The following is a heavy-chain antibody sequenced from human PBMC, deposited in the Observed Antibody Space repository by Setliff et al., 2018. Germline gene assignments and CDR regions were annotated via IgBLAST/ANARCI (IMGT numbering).Heavy chain of an antibody. CDR2: INPNRDDT. CDR1: GYSFSDFY. J-gene: IGHJ4*02. V-gene: IGHV1-2*02. D-gene: IGHD1-26*01. Sequence: ASVKVSCKASGYSFSDFYMHWVRQVPGRGPEWMGSINPNRDDTKYAQKFQHRILMAKDTSLNTVYVELSSLRSDDTSTYYCARDGSAFFYQNWGQGSLVTVSS. CDR3: ARDGSAFFYQN.